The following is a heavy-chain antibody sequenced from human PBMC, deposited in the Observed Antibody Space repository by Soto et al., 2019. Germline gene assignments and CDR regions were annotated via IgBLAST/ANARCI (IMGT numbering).Heavy chain of an antibody. D-gene: IGHD4-17*01. Sequence: QITLKESGPTLVRPTETLTLTCTLSGISVDSTRVGVGWVRQTPGKALEWLAVIYWNGYKQISPSLTDRLSISKDTSENRVTLVVTDRDPGDPATYFCAHIDDSDRVTHPFDHWGQGTPVTISS. CDR1: GISVDSTRVG. J-gene: IGHJ4*02. CDR2: IYWNGYK. V-gene: IGHV2-5*01. CDR3: AHIDDSDRVTHPFDH.